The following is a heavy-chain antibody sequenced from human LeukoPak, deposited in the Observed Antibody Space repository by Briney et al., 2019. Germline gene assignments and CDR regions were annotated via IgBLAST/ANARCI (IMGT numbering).Heavy chain of an antibody. J-gene: IGHJ4*02. D-gene: IGHD2-21*01. CDR2: INPSGGST. CDR3: ACGGEFYYFDS. CDR1: GYTFTSYY. Sequence: ASVKVSCKASGYTFTSYYMHWVRQAPGQGLEWMGIINPSGGSTSYAQKFQGGVTMTRDSSTSTVYTELSRLRSEDTAVYYCACGGEFYYFDSWGERDLCTVSS. V-gene: IGHV1-46*01.